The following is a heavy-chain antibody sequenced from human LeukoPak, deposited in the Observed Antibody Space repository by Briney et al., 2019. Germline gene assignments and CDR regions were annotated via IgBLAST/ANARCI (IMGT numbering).Heavy chain of an antibody. CDR3: ARGGTYNDILSFDP. Sequence: SETLSLTCTVSGGSISYYYWTWIRQSPGKGLEWIGQIYYTGSTYYNPSLKRRVTISVDTSRNQFSLTLTSVTAADTAVYHCARGGTYNDILSFDPWGQGTLVTVPS. V-gene: IGHV4-59*01. CDR2: IYYTGST. D-gene: IGHD3-16*01. CDR1: GGSISYYY. J-gene: IGHJ5*02.